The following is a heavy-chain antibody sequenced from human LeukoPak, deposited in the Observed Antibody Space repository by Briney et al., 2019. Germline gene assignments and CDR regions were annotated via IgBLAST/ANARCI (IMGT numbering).Heavy chain of an antibody. J-gene: IGHJ6*02. D-gene: IGHD6-19*01. V-gene: IGHV4-34*01. Sequence: PSETLSLTCAVYGGSFSGYYWSWIRQPPGKGLEWIGEINHSGSTNYNPSLKSRVTISVDTSKNQFSLKLSSVTAADTAVYYCARVSGWYRGRYYYYGMDVWGQGTTVTVSS. CDR2: INHSGST. CDR1: GGSFSGYY. CDR3: ARVSGWYRGRYYYYGMDV.